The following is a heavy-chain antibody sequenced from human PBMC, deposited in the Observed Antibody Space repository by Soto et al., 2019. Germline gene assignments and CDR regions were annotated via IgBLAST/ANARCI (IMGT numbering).Heavy chain of an antibody. V-gene: IGHV3-23*04. Sequence: EVQLVDSGGGLVQPGESLRLSCAGSGFTFSAYAMSWVRQAPGKGLEWVSSISASAITTYNTDSVRGRFTISRDNSRNTGYLQMNSLRAKDTAVYFCAKPPGFNNVVPAYFDYWGGGTRVTVSS. J-gene: IGHJ4*02. CDR1: GFTFSAYA. CDR2: ISASAITT. D-gene: IGHD2-15*01. CDR3: AKPPGFNNVVPAYFDY.